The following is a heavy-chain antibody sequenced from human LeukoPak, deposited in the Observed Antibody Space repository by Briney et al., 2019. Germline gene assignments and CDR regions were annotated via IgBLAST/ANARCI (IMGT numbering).Heavy chain of an antibody. CDR3: ARDRGYCSSTSCYPLDY. CDR2: INHSGST. CDR1: GGSFSGYY. J-gene: IGHJ4*02. V-gene: IGHV4-34*01. Sequence: SETLSLTCAVYGGSFSGYYWSWIRQPPGKGLEWIGEINHSGSTNYNPSLKSRVTISVDTSKKQFSLKLSSVTAADTAVYYCARDRGYCSSTSCYPLDYWGQGTLVTVSS. D-gene: IGHD2-2*01.